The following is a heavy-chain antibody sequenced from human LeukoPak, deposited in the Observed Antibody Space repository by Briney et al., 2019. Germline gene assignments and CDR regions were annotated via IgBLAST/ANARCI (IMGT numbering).Heavy chain of an antibody. CDR1: GYTFTSYG. CDR2: ISACNGNT. V-gene: IGHV1-18*01. CDR3: ARGGGYYNIPTLLIA. Sequence: ASVKVSCKASGYTFTSYGISWVRQAPGQGLEWMGWISACNGNTNYAQKLQGRVTMTTDTSTSTAYMELRSLRSDDTAVYYCARGGGYYNIPTLLIAWGQGTLVTVSS. J-gene: IGHJ5*02. D-gene: IGHD3-22*01.